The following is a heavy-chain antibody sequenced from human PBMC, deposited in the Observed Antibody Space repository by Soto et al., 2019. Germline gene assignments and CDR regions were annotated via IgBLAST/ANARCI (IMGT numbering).Heavy chain of an antibody. J-gene: IGHJ5*02. CDR2: INPNSGGI. Sequence: ASVKVSCKASGYTFTDYYMHWVRQAPGQGLEWMGWINPNSGGINYAQKFQGRVTMTRDTSFNSAYMELSRLRSADTAMYYCARGGSVVVHQAATPEFDPWGQGTLVTVSS. CDR1: GYTFTDYY. V-gene: IGHV1-2*02. D-gene: IGHD2-2*02. CDR3: ARGGSVVVHQAATPEFDP.